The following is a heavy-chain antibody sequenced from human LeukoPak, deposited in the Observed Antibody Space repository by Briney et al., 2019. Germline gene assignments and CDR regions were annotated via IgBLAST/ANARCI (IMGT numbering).Heavy chain of an antibody. CDR2: IDQDGREK. V-gene: IGHV3-7*04. D-gene: IGHD2-15*01. CDR1: GFTFNRYW. Sequence: GSLRVSCVTSGFTFNRYWMSWVRQAPGKGLEWVANIDQDGREKYYMDSLKGRFTVSRDNAKNSLHLQMNSLRPEDTAIYYCARWGPHCSDSTCDRYFYGMDVWSQGTTVTVSS. CDR3: ARWGPHCSDSTCDRYFYGMDV. J-gene: IGHJ6*02.